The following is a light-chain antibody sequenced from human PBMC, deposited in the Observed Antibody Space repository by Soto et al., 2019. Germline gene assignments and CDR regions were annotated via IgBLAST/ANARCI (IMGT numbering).Light chain of an antibody. J-gene: IGKJ5*01. CDR1: QSVSSY. CDR3: QQRSTWIT. V-gene: IGKV3-11*01. CDR2: DAS. Sequence: IVLTQSPATLSLSPGERATLSCRASQSVSSYLAWYQQKPGQAPRLLIYDASNRATGIPARFSGSGSGTDFTLTISSLEPEDFALYYCQQRSTWITFGQGTRLEIE.